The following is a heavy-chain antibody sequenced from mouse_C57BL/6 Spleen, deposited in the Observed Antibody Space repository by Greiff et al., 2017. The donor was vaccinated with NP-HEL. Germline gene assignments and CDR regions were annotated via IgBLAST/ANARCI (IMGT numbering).Heavy chain of an antibody. V-gene: IGHV5-17*01. J-gene: IGHJ3*01. CDR2: ISSGSSTI. CDR1: GFTFSDYG. D-gene: IGHD2-1*01. Sequence: EVKVVESGGGLVKPGGSLKLSCAASGFTFSDYGMHWVRQAPEKGLEWVAYISSGSSTIYYADTVKGRITISRDNAKDTLFLQMTSLRSEDTAMYYCARETYGNLGFAYWGQRTLVTVSA. CDR3: ARETYGNLGFAY.